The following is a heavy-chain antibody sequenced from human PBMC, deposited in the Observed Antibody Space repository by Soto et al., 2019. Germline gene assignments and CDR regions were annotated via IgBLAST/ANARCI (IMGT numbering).Heavy chain of an antibody. CDR3: SRLGDIAAAGNCYYCMDV. J-gene: IGHJ6*02. Sequence: ASVKVSCKASGYTFTSYAMHWVRQAPGQRLEWMGWINAGNGNTKYSQKFQGRVTITRDTSASTAYMELSSLRSEDTAVYYCSRLGDIAAAGNCYYCMDVWGQGTMVTVSS. CDR2: INAGNGNT. CDR1: GYTFTSYA. V-gene: IGHV1-3*01. D-gene: IGHD6-13*01.